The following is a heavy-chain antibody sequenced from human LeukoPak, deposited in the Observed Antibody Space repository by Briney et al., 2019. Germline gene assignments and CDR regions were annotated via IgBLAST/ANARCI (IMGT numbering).Heavy chain of an antibody. CDR3: ARDYVWGSQNAFDI. J-gene: IGHJ3*02. Sequence: SETLSLTCTVSGGSISTYYWSWIRQPPGKGLEWIGYIYYSGSTNYNPSLKSRVTIPVDTSKNQFSLNLSSVTAADTAVYYCARDYVWGSQNAFDIWGQGTMVTVSS. CDR1: GGSISTYY. D-gene: IGHD3-16*01. V-gene: IGHV4-59*01. CDR2: IYYSGST.